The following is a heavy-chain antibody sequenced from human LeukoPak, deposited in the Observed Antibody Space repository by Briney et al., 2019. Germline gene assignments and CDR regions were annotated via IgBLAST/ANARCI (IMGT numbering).Heavy chain of an antibody. CDR2: IHSSGST. D-gene: IGHD3-10*01. Sequence: SETLSLTCTVSGGSISSSSYYWGWIRQPAGQRLEWIGRIHSSGSTNYNPSLKSRVTMSVDTSKNQFSLKLTSVTAADTAVYYCARDQYYYGSGSYPFDTWGQGTLVTVSS. CDR1: GGSISSSSYY. J-gene: IGHJ5*02. V-gene: IGHV4-61*02. CDR3: ARDQYYYGSGSYPFDT.